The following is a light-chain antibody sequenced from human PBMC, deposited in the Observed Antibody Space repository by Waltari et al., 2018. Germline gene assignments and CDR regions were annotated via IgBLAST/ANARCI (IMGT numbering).Light chain of an antibody. CDR2: GAS. J-gene: IGKJ2*01. CDR3: QQYDTWPLGT. CDR1: QSISSN. Sequence: ETIMTQSPATLSVSPGERATLSCRASQSISSNLAWYQQKPGQAPRLLLYGASTRPTGIPARFSGSGSGTELPLTISSLQSEDFGVYYCQQYDTWPLGTFGQGTKLEIK. V-gene: IGKV3D-15*01.